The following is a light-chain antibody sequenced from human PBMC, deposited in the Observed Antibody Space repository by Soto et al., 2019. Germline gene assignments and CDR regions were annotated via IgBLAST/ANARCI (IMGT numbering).Light chain of an antibody. CDR3: ETWDSNTPV. CDR1: SGHSSYI. CDR2: LEGSGSY. Sequence: QPVLTQSSSASASLGSSVKLTCTLSSGHSSYIIAWHQQQPGKAPRYLMKLEGSGSYNKGSGVPDRFSGSSSGADRYLTISNLQSEDEADYYCETWDSNTPVFGGGTKLTGL. J-gene: IGLJ2*01. V-gene: IGLV4-60*03.